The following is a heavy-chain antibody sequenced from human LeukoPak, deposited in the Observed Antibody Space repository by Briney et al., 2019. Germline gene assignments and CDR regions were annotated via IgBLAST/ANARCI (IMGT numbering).Heavy chain of an antibody. Sequence: ASVKVSCKASGGTFSSYGISWVRQAPGQGLEWMGRIIPILGIATYAQMFQGRVTITADKSASTSYMVLSSLRSEDTAVYYCARGTTVTEYWHFDLWGRGTLVTVSS. V-gene: IGHV1-69*04. CDR2: IIPILGIA. CDR1: GGTFSSYG. D-gene: IGHD4-17*01. J-gene: IGHJ2*01. CDR3: ARGTTVTEYWHFDL.